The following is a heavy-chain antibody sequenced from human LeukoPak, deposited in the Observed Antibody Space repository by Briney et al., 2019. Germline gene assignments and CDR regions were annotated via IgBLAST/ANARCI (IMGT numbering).Heavy chain of an antibody. CDR3: ARAGRYSSSLGADRRGAEYFQH. CDR2: IYTSGST. D-gene: IGHD6-6*01. Sequence: SETLSLTCTVSGGSISSSSYHWSWIRQPAGKGLEWIGRIYTSGSTNYNPSLKSRVTMSVDTSKNQFSLKLSSVTAADTAVYYCARAGRYSSSLGADRRGAEYFQHWGQGTLVTVSS. CDR1: GGSISSSSYH. V-gene: IGHV4-61*02. J-gene: IGHJ1*01.